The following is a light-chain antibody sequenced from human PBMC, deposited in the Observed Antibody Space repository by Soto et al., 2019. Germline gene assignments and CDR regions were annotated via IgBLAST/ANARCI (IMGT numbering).Light chain of an antibody. J-gene: IGKJ1*01. V-gene: IGKV2-29*01. CDR3: QQYDVWPPQT. CDR1: QSLLHSDGKTY. CDR2: GAS. Sequence: DIVMTQTPLSLSVTPGQPASISCKSSQSLLHSDGKTYLYWYQQKPGQTPRLLIFGASTRATGIPARFSGSGSGTEFTLTISSLQPEDFAVYYCQQYDVWPPQTFGQGTKVDIK.